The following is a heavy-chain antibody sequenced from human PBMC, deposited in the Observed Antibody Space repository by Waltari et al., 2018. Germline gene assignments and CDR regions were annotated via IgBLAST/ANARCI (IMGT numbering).Heavy chain of an antibody. CDR2: IYYSGST. CDR1: GGSISSYY. V-gene: IGHV4-59*01. D-gene: IGHD2-8*01. CDR3: ARANLLNGLGY. Sequence: QVQLQESGPGLVKPSETLSLPCTVSGGSISSYYWSWIRQPPGKGLEWIGYIYYSGSTNYNPSLKSRVTISVDTSKNQFSLKLSSVTAADTAVYYCARANLLNGLGYWGQGTLVTVSS. J-gene: IGHJ4*02.